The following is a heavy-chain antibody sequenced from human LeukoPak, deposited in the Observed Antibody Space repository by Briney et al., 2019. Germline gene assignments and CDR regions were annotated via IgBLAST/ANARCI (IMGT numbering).Heavy chain of an antibody. D-gene: IGHD3-22*01. Sequence: PGGSLRLSCAASGFPFSNHAMSWVRQPPGKGLEWVSAISNGNTYYADSVRGRFTISRDDSKNMVYLQMNSLRAEDTAVYFCAKRGVVIRVILVGFHKEAYYFDSWGQGALVTVSS. J-gene: IGHJ4*02. CDR1: GFPFSNHA. V-gene: IGHV3-23*01. CDR3: AKRGVVIRVILVGFHKEAYYFDS. CDR2: ISNGNT.